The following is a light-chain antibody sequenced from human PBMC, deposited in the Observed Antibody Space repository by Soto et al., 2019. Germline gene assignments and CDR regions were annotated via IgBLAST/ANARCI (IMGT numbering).Light chain of an antibody. CDR3: QQYGSSPWT. CDR1: QTIRSNY. Sequence: ETVLTQSPGTLSLSLGERATLSCRASQTIRSNYLAWYRQTPGQASRLLIYGASNRATGIADRFSGSGSGTDFTLIISRLEPEDFALYYCQQYGSSPWTFGQGTKVEIK. CDR2: GAS. J-gene: IGKJ1*01. V-gene: IGKV3-20*01.